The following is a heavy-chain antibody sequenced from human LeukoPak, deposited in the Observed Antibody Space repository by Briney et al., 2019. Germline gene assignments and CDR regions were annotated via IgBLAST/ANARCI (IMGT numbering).Heavy chain of an antibody. D-gene: IGHD3-10*01. CDR1: GYTFSNYG. Sequence: ASVKVSCKASGYTFSNYGISGVRQAPGQGLEWMGWISAYNGNTNYALNPQGKGTMTTDTSTSTAYMELRSMRSDDTAVSYCARAYGSGSYYDYWGQGTLVTVSS. CDR2: ISAYNGNT. V-gene: IGHV1-18*01. J-gene: IGHJ4*02. CDR3: ARAYGSGSYYDY.